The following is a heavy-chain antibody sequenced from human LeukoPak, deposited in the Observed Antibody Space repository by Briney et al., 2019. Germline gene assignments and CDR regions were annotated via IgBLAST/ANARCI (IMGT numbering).Heavy chain of an antibody. CDR2: IKKDGSEK. CDR3: ARVIAVAGGTMDV. J-gene: IGHJ6*03. Sequence: GGSLRLSCAASGFTLSSYWMSSARQAPGKGLEWVANIKKDGSEKYYVDSVKGRFTIPRDNAKNSLNVQMNSLRAEDTAVYYCARVIAVAGGTMDVWGKGTTVTVSS. V-gene: IGHV3-7*01. CDR1: GFTLSSYW. D-gene: IGHD6-19*01.